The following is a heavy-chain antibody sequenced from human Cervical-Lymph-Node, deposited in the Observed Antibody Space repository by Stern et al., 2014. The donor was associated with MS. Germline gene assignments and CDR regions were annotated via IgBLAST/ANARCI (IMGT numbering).Heavy chain of an antibody. Sequence: EDKVVEYGGGLVQPGGSLRLSCAGSGFTFSNYAFSWVRQDAGKGLEWVSSISDSGVYTYYADSVKGRFTISRDNSKSMLYLEMQSLRAEDTAVYHCAKDLGRGVVVVPLYGLDVWGQGTTVTVSS. CDR2: ISDSGVYT. CDR1: GFTFSNYA. D-gene: IGHD2-2*01. CDR3: AKDLGRGVVVVPLYGLDV. J-gene: IGHJ6*02. V-gene: IGHV3-23*04.